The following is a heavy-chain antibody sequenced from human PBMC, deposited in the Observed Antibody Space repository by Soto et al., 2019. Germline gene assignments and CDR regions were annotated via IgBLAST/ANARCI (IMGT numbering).Heavy chain of an antibody. CDR1: EFTFSSHG. D-gene: IGHD3-10*01. V-gene: IGHV3-30*18. Sequence: QVQLVESGGGVVQPGRSLRLSCAASEFTFSSHGMHWVRQAPGKGLEWVSYISYDGSDKRYGDSVKGRFTMSRDNSKNTLYLEMNSLSVEDTAVYYCAKVLRGVSGFGMDVWGRGTTVTVAS. J-gene: IGHJ6*02. CDR2: ISYDGSDK. CDR3: AKVLRGVSGFGMDV.